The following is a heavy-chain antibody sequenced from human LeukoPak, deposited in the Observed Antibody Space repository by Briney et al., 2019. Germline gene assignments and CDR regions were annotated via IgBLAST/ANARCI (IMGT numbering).Heavy chain of an antibody. CDR3: ARGTTGTTPYYFDY. V-gene: IGHV1-69*04. CDR1: GGTFSSYA. J-gene: IGHJ4*02. CDR2: IIPILGIA. Sequence: GSSVKVSCKASGGTFSSYAISWVRQAPGQGLEWMGRIIPILGIANYAQKFQGRVTITADRSTSTAYMELRSLRSDDTAVYYCARGTTGTTPYYFDYWGQGTLVTVSS. D-gene: IGHD1-1*01.